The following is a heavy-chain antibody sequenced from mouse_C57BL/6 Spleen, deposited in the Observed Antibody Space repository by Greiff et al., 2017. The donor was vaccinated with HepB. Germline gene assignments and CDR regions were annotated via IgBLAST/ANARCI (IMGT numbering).Heavy chain of an antibody. V-gene: IGHV5-17*01. J-gene: IGHJ1*03. D-gene: IGHD1-2*01. CDR2: ISSGSSTI. Sequence: EVMLVESGGGLVKPGGSLKLSCAASGFTFSDYGMHWVRQAPEKGLEWVAYISSGSSTIYYADTVKGRFTISRDNAKNTLFLQMTSLRSEDTAMYYCARPITGYWYFDVWGTGTTVTVSS. CDR1: GFTFSDYG. CDR3: ARPITGYWYFDV.